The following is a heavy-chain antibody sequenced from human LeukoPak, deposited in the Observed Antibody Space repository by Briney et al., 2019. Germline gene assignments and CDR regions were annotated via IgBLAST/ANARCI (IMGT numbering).Heavy chain of an antibody. CDR3: ARVGLYSSSSVPGDY. CDR1: GYSISSGYY. Sequence: ASETLSLTCTVSGYSISSGYYWGWIRRPPGKGLEWIGSIYHSGSTYYNPSLKSRVTISVDTSKNPFSLKLSSVTAADTAVYYCARVGLYSSSSVPGDYWGQGTLVTVSS. CDR2: IYHSGST. J-gene: IGHJ4*02. V-gene: IGHV4-38-2*02. D-gene: IGHD6-6*01.